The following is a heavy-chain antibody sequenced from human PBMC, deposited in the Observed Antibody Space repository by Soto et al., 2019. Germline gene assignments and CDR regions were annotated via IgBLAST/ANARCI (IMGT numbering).Heavy chain of an antibody. J-gene: IGHJ6*02. CDR3: TTVLGYTFEPGKTRYYAMDV. Sequence: QVQLVQSGAEVKKPGSSVTVSCKTSGGTFSKDAINWVRQAPGQGLEWMGLLIPVFGSPIYAQKFQGRIRITADESTRTAFMDLSSLRSEDTAVYYCTTVLGYTFEPGKTRYYAMDVWGQGTTVSVSS. CDR2: LIPVFGSP. CDR1: GGTFSKDA. V-gene: IGHV1-69*01. D-gene: IGHD5-18*01.